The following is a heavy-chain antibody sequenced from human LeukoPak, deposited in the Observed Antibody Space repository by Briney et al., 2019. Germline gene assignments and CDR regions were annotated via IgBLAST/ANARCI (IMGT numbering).Heavy chain of an antibody. J-gene: IGHJ3*02. CDR1: GGTFSSYT. CDR3: ARTYSSSWEDAFDI. V-gene: IGHV1-69*06. D-gene: IGHD6-13*01. Sequence: SVKVSCKASGGTFSSYTISWVRQAPGQGLEWMGGIIPIFGTANYAQKFQGRVTITADKSTSTAYMELSSLRSEDTAVYYCARTYSSSWEDAFDIWGQGTMVTVSS. CDR2: IIPIFGTA.